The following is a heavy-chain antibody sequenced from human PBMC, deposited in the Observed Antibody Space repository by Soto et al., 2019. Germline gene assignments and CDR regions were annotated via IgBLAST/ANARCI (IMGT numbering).Heavy chain of an antibody. V-gene: IGHV3-23*01. CDR3: ANSEEWELLGGDAFDI. J-gene: IGHJ3*02. CDR1: GFTFSSYA. D-gene: IGHD1-26*01. CDR2: ISGSGGST. Sequence: GGSLRLSCAASGFTFSSYAMSWVRQAPGKGLEWVSAISGSGGSTYYADSVKGRFTISRDNSKNTLYLQMNSLRAEDTAVYYCANSEEWELLGGDAFDIWGQGTMVTVSS.